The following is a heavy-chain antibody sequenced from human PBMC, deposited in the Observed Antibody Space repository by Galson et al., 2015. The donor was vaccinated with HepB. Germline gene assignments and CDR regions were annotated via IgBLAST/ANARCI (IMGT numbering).Heavy chain of an antibody. CDR2: INPSGGST. Sequence: SVKVSCKASGYTFTSYYMHWVRQAPGQGLEWMGIINPSGGSTSYAQKLQGRVTMTRDTSTSTVYMELSSLRSEDTAVYYCARDSSGWYRTFDYWGQGTLVTVSS. D-gene: IGHD6-19*01. CDR3: ARDSSGWYRTFDY. V-gene: IGHV1-46*04. J-gene: IGHJ4*02. CDR1: GYTFTSYY.